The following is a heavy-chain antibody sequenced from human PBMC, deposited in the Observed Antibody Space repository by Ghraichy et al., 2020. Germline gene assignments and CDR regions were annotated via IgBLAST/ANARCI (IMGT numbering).Heavy chain of an antibody. J-gene: IGHJ4*02. CDR2: INPNSGGT. CDR3: ARDYSGSYRGDNFDY. V-gene: IGHV1-2*02. Sequence: ASVKVSCKASGYTFTGYYMHWVRQAPGQGLEWMGWINPNSGGTNYAQKFQGRVTMTRDTSISTAYMELSRLRSDDTAVYYCARDYSGSYRGDNFDYWGQGTLVTVSS. CDR1: GYTFTGYY. D-gene: IGHD1-26*01.